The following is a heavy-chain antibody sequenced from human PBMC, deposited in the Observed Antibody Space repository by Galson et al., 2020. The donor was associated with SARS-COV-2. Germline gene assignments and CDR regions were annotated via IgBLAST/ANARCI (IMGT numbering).Heavy chain of an antibody. V-gene: IGHV3-53*04. D-gene: IGHD3-10*01. CDR3: ARDPGSYNYGMDV. CDR1: GFTVSSNY. J-gene: IGHJ6*02. CDR2: IYSGGST. Sequence: LSLTCAASGFTVSSNYMSWVRQAPGKGLEWVSVIYSGGSTYYADSVKGRFTISRHNSKNTLYLQMNSLRAEDTAVYYCARDPGSYNYGMDVWGQGTTVTVSS.